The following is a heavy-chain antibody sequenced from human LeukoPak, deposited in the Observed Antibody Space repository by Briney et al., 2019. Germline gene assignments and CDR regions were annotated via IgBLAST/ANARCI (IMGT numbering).Heavy chain of an antibody. V-gene: IGHV1-69*04. J-gene: IGHJ3*02. Sequence: ASVKVSCKASGGTFSSYAISWVRQAPGQGLEWMGRIIPILGIANYAQKFQGRVTITADKSTSTAYMELSSLRSEDTAVYYCAGKIRPDDAFDIWGQGTMVTVSS. CDR3: AGKIRPDDAFDI. CDR2: IIPILGIA. D-gene: IGHD1-1*01. CDR1: GGTFSSYA.